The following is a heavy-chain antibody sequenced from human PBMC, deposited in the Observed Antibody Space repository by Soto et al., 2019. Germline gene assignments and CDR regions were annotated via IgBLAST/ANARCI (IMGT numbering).Heavy chain of an antibody. V-gene: IGHV3-21*01. Sequence: GGSLRLSCVGSGFTFSTYSINWVRQAPGKGLEWVSSISSRSDIYYADSVKGRFTISRDNAKNSVSLQMNSLRAEDTAVYYCAREHTAWPLAYGLDVWGQGTTVTVSS. CDR1: GFTFSTYS. D-gene: IGHD2-21*02. CDR3: AREHTAWPLAYGLDV. J-gene: IGHJ6*02. CDR2: ISSRSDI.